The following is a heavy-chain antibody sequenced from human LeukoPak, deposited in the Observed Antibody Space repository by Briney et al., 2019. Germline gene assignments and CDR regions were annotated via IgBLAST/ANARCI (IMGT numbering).Heavy chain of an antibody. CDR1: GFTFDDYA. D-gene: IGHD5-12*01. J-gene: IGHJ4*02. Sequence: PGRSLRLSCAASGFTFDDYAMHWVRQAPGKGLEWVSGISWNSGSIGYADSVKGRFTISRDNAKNSLYLQMNSLRAEDTALYYCAKDKGGHDSFDYWGQGTLVTVSS. CDR3: AKDKGGHDSFDY. V-gene: IGHV3-9*01. CDR2: ISWNSGSI.